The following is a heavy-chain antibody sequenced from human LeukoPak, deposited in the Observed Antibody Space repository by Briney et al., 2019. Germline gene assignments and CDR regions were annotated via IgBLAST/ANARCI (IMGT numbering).Heavy chain of an antibody. D-gene: IGHD2-2*01. Sequence: GASVKVSCKASGYTFTSYYMHWVRQAPGQGLEWMGIINPSGGSTSYAQKFQGRVTMTRDTSTSTVYMELSSLRSEDTAVYYCARGGPGYCSSTSCHSPTDFDYWGQGTLVTVSS. CDR1: GYTFTSYY. CDR2: INPSGGST. J-gene: IGHJ4*02. CDR3: ARGGPGYCSSTSCHSPTDFDY. V-gene: IGHV1-46*01.